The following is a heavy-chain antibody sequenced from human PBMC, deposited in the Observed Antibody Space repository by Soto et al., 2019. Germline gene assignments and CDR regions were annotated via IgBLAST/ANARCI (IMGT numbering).Heavy chain of an antibody. D-gene: IGHD6-19*01. J-gene: IGHJ4*02. V-gene: IGHV3-23*01. Sequence: EVQLLESGGGLVQPGGSLRLSCAASGFTFSSYAMSWVRQAPGKGLEWVSAISGSGGSTYYADSVKGRFTISRDNSKNTLYLQINSLRAEDMAVYYCAKDVGWYSSGWWYSDYWGQGTLVTVSS. CDR3: AKDVGWYSSGWWYSDY. CDR1: GFTFSSYA. CDR2: ISGSGGST.